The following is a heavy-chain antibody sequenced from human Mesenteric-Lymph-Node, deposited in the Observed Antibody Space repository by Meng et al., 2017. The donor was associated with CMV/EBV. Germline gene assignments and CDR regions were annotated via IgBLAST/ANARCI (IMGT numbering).Heavy chain of an antibody. CDR1: GFSFSSYG. V-gene: IGHV3-30*02. J-gene: IGHJ4*02. CDR2: IRYDGSNK. CDR3: AKVVYGSGSYYFDY. D-gene: IGHD3-10*01. Sequence: GESLKISCAASGFSFSSYGMHWVRQAPGKGLEWVAFIRYDGSNKDYVDSVRGRFSISRDNSKKTLYLQMNSLRADDTAVYYCAKVVYGSGSYYFDYWGQGTLVTVSS.